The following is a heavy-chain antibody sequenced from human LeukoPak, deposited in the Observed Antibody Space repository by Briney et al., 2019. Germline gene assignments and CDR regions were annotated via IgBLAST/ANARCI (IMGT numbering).Heavy chain of an antibody. D-gene: IGHD4-17*01. J-gene: IGHJ6*02. Sequence: ASVKVSCKASGYTFTSYDINWVRQATGQGLEWMGWMNPNSGNTGYAQKFQGRVTMNRNTSISTAYMELSSLRSEDTAVYYCARDGGGYGDYSEYGMDVWGQGTTVTVSS. V-gene: IGHV1-8*01. CDR1: GYTFTSYD. CDR2: MNPNSGNT. CDR3: ARDGGGYGDYSEYGMDV.